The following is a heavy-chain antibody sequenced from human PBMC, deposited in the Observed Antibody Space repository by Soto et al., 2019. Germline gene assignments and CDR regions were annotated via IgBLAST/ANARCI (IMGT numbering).Heavy chain of an antibody. CDR1: GFSFNNYA. CDR3: AKESLPEHYGYTLFDY. J-gene: IGHJ4*02. V-gene: IGHV3-23*01. CDR2: FSAGGRA. Sequence: EVQLLESGGALVRPGGSLRLSCAASGFSFNNYALSWVRQAPGKGLEWVSTFSAGGRAYYAASMQDRFTIARDSSQDTVHLQISDLRPEDTAVYYRAKESLPEHYGYTLFDYWGQGTRVTVSS. D-gene: IGHD4-17*01.